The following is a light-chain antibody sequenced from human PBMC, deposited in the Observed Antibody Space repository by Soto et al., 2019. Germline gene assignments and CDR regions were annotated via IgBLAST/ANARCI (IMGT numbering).Light chain of an antibody. CDR1: QSISSW. V-gene: IGKV1-5*03. Sequence: DIQMTQSPSTLSASVGDRVTITCRASQSISSWLAWYQQKPGKAPKLLIYKASSLESGVPSRFSGSETGTEFTLTISSLQPDDFATYYCQQYHSYWGFTFGPGTKVDIK. CDR2: KAS. CDR3: QQYHSYWGFT. J-gene: IGKJ3*01.